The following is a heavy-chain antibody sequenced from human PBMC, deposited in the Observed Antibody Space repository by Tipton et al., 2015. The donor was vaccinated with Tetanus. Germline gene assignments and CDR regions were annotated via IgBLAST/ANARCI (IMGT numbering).Heavy chain of an antibody. Sequence: TLSLTCAVYGGSFSGYNWSWIRQPPGKGLEWIGDINHSGSTNYSPSLKSRVTISVDTSKNQFSLNLNSVTAADTAVYYCARYHCTGTTCQHLDHWGQGTLVTVSS. V-gene: IGHV4-34*01. CDR3: ARYHCTGTTCQHLDH. CDR1: GGSFSGYN. D-gene: IGHD2-8*02. CDR2: INHSGST. J-gene: IGHJ4*01.